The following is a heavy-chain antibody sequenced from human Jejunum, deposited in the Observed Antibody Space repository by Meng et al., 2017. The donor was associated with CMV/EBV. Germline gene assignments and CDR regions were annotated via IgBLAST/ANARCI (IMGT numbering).Heavy chain of an antibody. CDR1: GFNFSTYA. J-gene: IGHJ4*02. V-gene: IGHV3-23*03. CDR3: AKDLFYDGSGYYLGN. CDR2: IYSGGSTT. Sequence: SGFNFSTYAMTWVRQAPGKGLEWVSLIYSGGSTTYYADSVKGRFTISRDDSKNTLYLQMNSLRAEDTAIYYCAKDLFYDGSGYYLGNWGQGALVTVSS. D-gene: IGHD3-22*01.